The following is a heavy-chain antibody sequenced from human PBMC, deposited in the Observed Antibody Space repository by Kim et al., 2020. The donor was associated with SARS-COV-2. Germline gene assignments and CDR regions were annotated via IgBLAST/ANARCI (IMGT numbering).Heavy chain of an antibody. CDR2: TYYRSKWYN. Sequence: SQTLSLTCAISGDSVSSNSAAWNWIRQSPSRGLEWLGRTYYRSKWYNDYAVSVKSRITINPDTSKNQFSLQLNSVTPEDTAVYYCARDTKLLWFGEPHTITNWFDPWGQGTLVTVSS. D-gene: IGHD3-10*01. V-gene: IGHV6-1*01. CDR1: GDSVSSNSAA. CDR3: ARDTKLLWFGEPHTITNWFDP. J-gene: IGHJ5*02.